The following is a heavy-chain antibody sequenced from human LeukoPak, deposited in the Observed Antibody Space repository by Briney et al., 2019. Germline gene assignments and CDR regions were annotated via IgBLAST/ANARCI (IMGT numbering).Heavy chain of an antibody. CDR3: ARGAGYYDSSGYHHAFDI. V-gene: IGHV1-8*02. Sequence: GASVKVSCKASGGTFSSYAISWVRQATGQGLEWMGWMNPNSGNTGYAQKFQGRVTMTRNTSISTAYMELSSLRSEDTAVYYCARGAGYYDSSGYHHAFDIWGQGTMVTVSS. J-gene: IGHJ3*02. CDR2: MNPNSGNT. D-gene: IGHD3-22*01. CDR1: GGTFSSYA.